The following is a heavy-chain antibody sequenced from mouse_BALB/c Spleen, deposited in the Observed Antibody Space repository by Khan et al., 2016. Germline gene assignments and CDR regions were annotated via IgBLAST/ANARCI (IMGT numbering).Heavy chain of an antibody. V-gene: IGHV1-7*01. CDR2: INPGSNYN. CDR1: GYTFTRFW. Sequence: QVQLQQSGAELAKPGASVKMSCKASGYTFTRFWMHWVKQRPGQGLEWIGYINPGSNYNDYNQNFKDKATLTADKSSSTAYMLLSSLTSEDSAVYFCARWGYGNYLYQAMDYWGQGISVTVSS. D-gene: IGHD2-10*02. J-gene: IGHJ4*01. CDR3: ARWGYGNYLYQAMDY.